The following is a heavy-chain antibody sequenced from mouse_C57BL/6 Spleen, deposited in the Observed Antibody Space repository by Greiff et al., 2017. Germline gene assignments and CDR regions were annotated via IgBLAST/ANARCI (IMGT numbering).Heavy chain of an antibody. CDR2: INPNYGTT. CDR3: ARPYYYGSSYAMDY. V-gene: IGHV1-39*01. CDR1: GYSFTDYN. J-gene: IGHJ4*01. D-gene: IGHD1-1*01. Sequence: VQLKESGPELVKPGASVKISCKASGYSFTDYNMNWVKQSNGKSLEWIGVINPNYGTTSYTQKFTCKATLTVDQSSSTAYMQLNSLTSEDSAVYYSARPYYYGSSYAMDYWGQGTSVTVSS.